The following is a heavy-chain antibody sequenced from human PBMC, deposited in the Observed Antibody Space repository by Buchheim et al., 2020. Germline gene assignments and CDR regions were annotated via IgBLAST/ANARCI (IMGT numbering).Heavy chain of an antibody. Sequence: QVQLVQSGAEVKKPGASVKVSCKTSGYTFTNYLVHWVRQAPGQGLEWMGLINPNGGRSTYTQTFQGRVSMTRDTSTNTAYMELSSLRSEDTAVYYCAREMAGTFYFDFWGQGTL. J-gene: IGHJ4*02. V-gene: IGHV1-46*01. D-gene: IGHD1-1*01. CDR1: GYTFTNYL. CDR3: AREMAGTFYFDF. CDR2: INPNGGRS.